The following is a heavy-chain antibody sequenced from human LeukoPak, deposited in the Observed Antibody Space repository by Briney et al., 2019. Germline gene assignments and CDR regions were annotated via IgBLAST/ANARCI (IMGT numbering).Heavy chain of an antibody. CDR2: ISSNGGST. CDR3: ARDLDVEMATITVVFGY. Sequence: PGGSLRLSCAASGFTFSSYAMHWVRQAPGKGLEYVSAISSNGGSTYYANSVKGRFTISRDNSKNTLYLQMGSLRAEDMAVYYCARDLDVEMATITVVFGYWGQGTLVTVSS. J-gene: IGHJ4*02. D-gene: IGHD5-24*01. V-gene: IGHV3-64*01. CDR1: GFTFSSYA.